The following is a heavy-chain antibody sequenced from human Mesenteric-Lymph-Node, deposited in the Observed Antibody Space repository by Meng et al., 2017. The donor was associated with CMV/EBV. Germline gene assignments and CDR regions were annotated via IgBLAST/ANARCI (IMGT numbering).Heavy chain of an antibody. CDR3: ARLAYSSSWYVNWFDP. CDR2: INPSGGST. V-gene: IGHV1-46*01. Sequence: ASVKVSCKASGYTFTDYYIHWVRQAPGQGLEWMGIINPSGGSTSYAQKFQGRVTMTRDTSTSTVYMELSSLRSEDTAMYYCARLAYSSSWYVNWFDPWGQGTLVTVSS. J-gene: IGHJ5*02. D-gene: IGHD6-13*01. CDR1: GYTFTDYY.